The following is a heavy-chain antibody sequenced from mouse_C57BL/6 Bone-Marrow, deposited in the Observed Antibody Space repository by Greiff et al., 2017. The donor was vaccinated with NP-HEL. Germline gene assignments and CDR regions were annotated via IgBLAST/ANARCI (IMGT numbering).Heavy chain of an antibody. V-gene: IGHV5-9-1*02. CDR1: GFTFSSYA. J-gene: IGHJ3*01. Sequence: EVKLMESGEGLVKPGGSLKLSCAASGFTFSSYAMSWVRQTPEKRLEWVAYISSGGDYIYYADTVKGRFTISRDNARNTLYLQMSSLKSEDTAMYYCTREGVITTVVDWFAYWGQGTLVTVSA. D-gene: IGHD1-1*01. CDR2: ISSGGDYI. CDR3: TREGVITTVVDWFAY.